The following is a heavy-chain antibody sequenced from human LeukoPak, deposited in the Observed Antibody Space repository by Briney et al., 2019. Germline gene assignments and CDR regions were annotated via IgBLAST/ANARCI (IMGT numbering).Heavy chain of an antibody. V-gene: IGHV3-30*18. CDR3: AKSPDTWNYGFLEY. CDR1: GFTFSRYG. D-gene: IGHD1-7*01. Sequence: GGSLRLSCAASGFTFSRYGMYWVRQAPGKGLEWVALISYDKSHRYYADSVKGRFTISRDNSKNTMYLQTNSLRAEYTAVYYCAKSPDTWNYGFLEYWGQGTLVTVSS. CDR2: ISYDKSHR. J-gene: IGHJ4*02.